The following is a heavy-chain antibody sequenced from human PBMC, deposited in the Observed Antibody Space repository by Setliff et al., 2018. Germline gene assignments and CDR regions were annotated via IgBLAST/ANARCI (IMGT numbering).Heavy chain of an antibody. CDR3: ARAGKYFDDTSGYYYDRDYYFYMDV. D-gene: IGHD3-22*01. Sequence: GASVKVSCKASGYTFTSYDINWVRQATGQGPEWMGWISTYNGKTKYAEKVQGRVTMSTDTSTSTAYMELRSLRSDDTAVYFCARAGKYFDDTSGYYYDRDYYFYMDVWGKGTTVTVSS. V-gene: IGHV1-18*01. CDR1: GYTFTSYD. CDR2: ISTYNGKT. J-gene: IGHJ6*03.